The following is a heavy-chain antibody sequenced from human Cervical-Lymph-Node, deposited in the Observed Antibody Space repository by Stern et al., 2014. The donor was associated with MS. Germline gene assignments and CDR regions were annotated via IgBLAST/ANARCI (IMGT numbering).Heavy chain of an antibody. CDR1: GFTFSSYS. CDR3: ARDNVSSYYYYGMDV. V-gene: IGHV3-21*01. CDR2: ISSSSSYI. D-gene: IGHD5/OR15-5a*01. J-gene: IGHJ6*02. Sequence: EVQLVESGGGLVKPGGSLRLSCAASGFTFSSYSMNWVRQAPGKGLEWVSSISSSSSYIYYADSVKGRFTISRDNAKNSLYLQMNSLRAEDTAVYYCARDNVSSYYYYGMDVWGQGTTVTVSS.